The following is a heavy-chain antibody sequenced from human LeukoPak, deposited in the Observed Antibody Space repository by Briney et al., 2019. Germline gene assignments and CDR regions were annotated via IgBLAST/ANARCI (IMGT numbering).Heavy chain of an antibody. CDR2: ISYSGST. J-gene: IGHJ4*02. V-gene: IGHV4-39*07. Sequence: SETLSLTCTVSGGSISSSIYYWAWIRQPPGKGLEWIGSISYSGSTYYNPSLKSRVTISVDTSKNQFSLKLSSVTAADTAVYYCTRAEYSSTNFDYWGQGTLVTVSS. CDR1: GGSISSSIYY. CDR3: TRAEYSSTNFDY. D-gene: IGHD6-13*01.